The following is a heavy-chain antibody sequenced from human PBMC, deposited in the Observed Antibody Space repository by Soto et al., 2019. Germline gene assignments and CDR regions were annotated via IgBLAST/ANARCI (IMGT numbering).Heavy chain of an antibody. CDR3: AREEDVLLWFGEVGDY. J-gene: IGHJ4*02. CDR2: ISYDGSNK. CDR1: GFTFSSYA. V-gene: IGHV3-30-3*01. Sequence: PGGSLRLSCAASGFTFSSYAMHWVRQAPGKGLEWVAVISYDGSNKYYADSVKGRFTISRDNSKNTLYLQMNSLRAEDTAVYYCAREEDVLLWFGEVGDYWGQGTLVTVSS. D-gene: IGHD3-10*01.